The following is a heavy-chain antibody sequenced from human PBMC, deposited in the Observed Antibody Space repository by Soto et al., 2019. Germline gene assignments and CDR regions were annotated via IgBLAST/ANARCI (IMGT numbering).Heavy chain of an antibody. J-gene: IGHJ6*02. Sequence: PGGSLRLSCAASGFTFSSYEMNWVRQAPGKGLEWVSYISSSGSTIYYADSVKGRFTISRDNAKNSLYLQMNSLRAEDTAVYYCARGGAAAIHYYYYGMDVWGQGTTVTVSS. D-gene: IGHD6-13*01. V-gene: IGHV3-48*03. CDR1: GFTFSSYE. CDR2: ISSSGSTI. CDR3: ARGGAAAIHYYYYGMDV.